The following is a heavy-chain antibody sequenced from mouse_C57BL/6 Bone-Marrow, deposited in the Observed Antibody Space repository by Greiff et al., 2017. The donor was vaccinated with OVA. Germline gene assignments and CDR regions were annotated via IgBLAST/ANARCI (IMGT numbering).Heavy chain of an antibody. D-gene: IGHD1-1*01. CDR3: TGGSGGY. Sequence: EVQLVESGAELVRPGASVKLSCTASGFNIKDDYMHWVKQRPEQGLEWIGWIDPENGDTEYASKFQGKATITADTSSNTAYLQLSSLTSEDTAVYYCTGGSGGYWGQGTTLTVSS. J-gene: IGHJ2*01. CDR2: IDPENGDT. V-gene: IGHV14-4*01. CDR1: GFNIKDDY.